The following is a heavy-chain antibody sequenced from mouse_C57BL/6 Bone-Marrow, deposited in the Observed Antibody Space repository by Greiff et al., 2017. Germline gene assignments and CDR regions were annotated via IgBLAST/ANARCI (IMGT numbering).Heavy chain of an antibody. CDR2: ISDGGSYT. V-gene: IGHV5-4*01. J-gene: IGHJ2*01. CDR3: ARDRGQLRLNDFDY. D-gene: IGHD3-2*02. Sequence: DVMLVESGGGLVKPGGSLKLSCAASGFTFSSYAMSWVRQTPEKRLEWVATISDGGSYTYYPDNVKGRFTISRDNAKNNLYLQMSHLKSEDTAMYYCARDRGQLRLNDFDYWGQGTTLTVSS. CDR1: GFTFSSYA.